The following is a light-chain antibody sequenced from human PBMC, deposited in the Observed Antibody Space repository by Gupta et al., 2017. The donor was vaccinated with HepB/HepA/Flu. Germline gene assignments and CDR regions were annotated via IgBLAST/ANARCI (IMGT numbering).Light chain of an antibody. CDR2: AAS. V-gene: IGKV3-20*01. CDR1: QSVNSNY. CDR3: QQYGDSRPIP. J-gene: IGKJ3*01. Sequence: EIVLTQSPGTLSLSPGERVTLSCRASQSVNSNYLAWYQQKPGQAPSLLIYAASSRATGIPDRSSGSGSGTDFTLTISRLEPEDFAVYYCQQYGDSRPIPFGPGTKVDIK.